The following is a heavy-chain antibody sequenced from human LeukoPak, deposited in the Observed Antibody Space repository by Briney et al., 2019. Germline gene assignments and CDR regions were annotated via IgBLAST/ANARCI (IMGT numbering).Heavy chain of an antibody. D-gene: IGHD3-9*01. J-gene: IGHJ4*02. V-gene: IGHV4-39*01. CDR3: ARLYYDILTGYSFDY. Sequence: SETLSLTCTVSGGSISSSSYYWGWIRQPPGKGLEWIGSIYYSGSTYYNPSLKSRVTISVDTSKNQFSLKLSSVTAADTAVYHCARLYYDILTGYSFDYWGQGTLVTVSS. CDR1: GGSISSSSYY. CDR2: IYYSGST.